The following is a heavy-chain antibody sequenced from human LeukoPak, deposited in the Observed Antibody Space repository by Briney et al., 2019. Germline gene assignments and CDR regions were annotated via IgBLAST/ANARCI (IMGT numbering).Heavy chain of an antibody. CDR1: GYTFTSYY. J-gene: IGHJ4*02. Sequence: ASVKVSCKASGYTFTSYYMHWVRQAPGQGLEWMGIINPSGGSTSYAQKFQGRVTMTRDTSTSTVYMEPSSLRSEDTAVYYCARDQALGITGTTDAFDYWGQGTLVTVSS. CDR3: ARDQALGITGTTDAFDY. CDR2: INPSGGST. V-gene: IGHV1-46*01. D-gene: IGHD1-20*01.